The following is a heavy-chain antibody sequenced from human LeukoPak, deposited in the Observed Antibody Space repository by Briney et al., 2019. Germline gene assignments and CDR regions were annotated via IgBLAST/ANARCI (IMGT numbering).Heavy chain of an antibody. V-gene: IGHV3-74*01. CDR3: ARESGFYGDYGAFDI. Sequence: PGGSLRPSCAASGFTFSSYWMHWVRQAPGKGLVWVSRIYSDGSTTNYADSVKGRFTISRDNAKNTLYLQMNSLRAEDTAIYYCARESGFYGDYGAFDIWGQGTTVTVSS. CDR2: IYSDGSTT. D-gene: IGHD4-17*01. CDR1: GFTFSSYW. J-gene: IGHJ3*02.